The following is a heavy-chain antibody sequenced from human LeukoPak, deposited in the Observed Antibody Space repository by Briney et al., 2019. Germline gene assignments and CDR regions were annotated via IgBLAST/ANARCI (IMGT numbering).Heavy chain of an antibody. D-gene: IGHD3-10*01. CDR2: MNPKSGGT. J-gene: IGHJ3*02. Sequence: ASVKVSCKASGYTFTSYDINWVRQATGQGLEWMGWMNPKSGGTNYAQKFQGRVTMTRDTSINTAYMELSRLRSGDTAVYYCARGGDYYYDDAFDIWGQGTMVTVSS. CDR1: GYTFTSYD. V-gene: IGHV1-2*02. CDR3: ARGGDYYYDDAFDI.